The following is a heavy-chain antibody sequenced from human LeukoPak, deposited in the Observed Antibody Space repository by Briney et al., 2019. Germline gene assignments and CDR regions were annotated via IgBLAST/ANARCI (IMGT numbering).Heavy chain of an antibody. CDR2: ISYDGSNK. D-gene: IGHD6-19*01. J-gene: IGHJ1*01. CDR1: GFTFSSYA. Sequence: GGSLRLSCAASGFTFSSYAMHWVRQAPGKGLEWVAVISYDGSNKYYADSVKGRFTISRDNSKNSLYLQMNSLRAEDTAVYYCARDPIAVAGGDFQHWGQGTLVTVSS. CDR3: ARDPIAVAGGDFQH. V-gene: IGHV3-30-3*01.